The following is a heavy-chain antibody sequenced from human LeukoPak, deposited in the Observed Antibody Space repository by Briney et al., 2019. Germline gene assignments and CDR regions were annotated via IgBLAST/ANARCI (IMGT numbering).Heavy chain of an antibody. CDR2: MNPNSGNT. CDR1: GYTFTSSE. D-gene: IGHD3-10*01. Sequence: ASVKVSCKASGYTFTSSEINWVRQATGQGLEWMGWMNPNSGNTAYAQKFQGRVTMSRDTSINTAYMELSSLRSEDTAVYYCARRATLSYGPYYHGSGGLDSWGQGTLVTVSS. J-gene: IGHJ4*02. V-gene: IGHV1-8*01. CDR3: ARRATLSYGPYYHGSGGLDS.